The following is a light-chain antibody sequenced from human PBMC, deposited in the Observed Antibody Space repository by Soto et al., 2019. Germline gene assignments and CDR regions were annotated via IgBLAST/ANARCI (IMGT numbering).Light chain of an antibody. V-gene: IGKV3-15*01. CDR3: QQYGSSPPFT. CDR2: DAT. Sequence: EIVMTQSPATLSVSPGERATLSCRASQSVSSKLAWYQQKPGQAPRLLIYDATTRATGIPARFSGSGSGTDFTLTISRLEPEDFAVYYCQQYGSSPPFTFGPGTKVDIK. CDR1: QSVSSK. J-gene: IGKJ3*01.